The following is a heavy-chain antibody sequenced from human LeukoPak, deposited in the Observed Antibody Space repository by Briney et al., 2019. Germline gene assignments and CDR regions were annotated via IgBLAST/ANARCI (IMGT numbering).Heavy chain of an antibody. Sequence: GGSLRLSCAASGFTFSSYGMHWVRQAPGKGLEWVAVISYDGSNKYYADSVKGRFTISRDNSENTLYLQMNSLRAEDTAVYYCAKPHYYDSSGYYSEYFQHWGQGTLVTVSS. J-gene: IGHJ1*01. CDR3: AKPHYYDSSGYYSEYFQH. V-gene: IGHV3-30*18. D-gene: IGHD3-22*01. CDR2: ISYDGSNK. CDR1: GFTFSSYG.